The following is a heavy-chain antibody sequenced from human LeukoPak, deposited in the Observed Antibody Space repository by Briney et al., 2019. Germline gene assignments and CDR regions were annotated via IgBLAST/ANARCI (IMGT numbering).Heavy chain of an antibody. CDR3: ARGAVATNYYYYYMDV. CDR2: IIPIFGTA. CDR1: GYTFTSYA. J-gene: IGHJ6*03. V-gene: IGHV1-69*13. D-gene: IGHD6-19*01. Sequence: VASVKVSCKASGYTFTSYAISWVRQAPGQGLEWMGGIIPIFGTANYAQKFQGRVTITADESTSTAYLELSSLRSEDTAVYYCARGAVATNYYYYYMDVWGKGTTVTISS.